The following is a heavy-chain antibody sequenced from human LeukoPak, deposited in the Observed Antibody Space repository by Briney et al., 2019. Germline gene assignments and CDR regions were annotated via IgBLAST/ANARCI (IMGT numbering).Heavy chain of an antibody. CDR3: ARDPEYSSGWLTGWLDP. CDR1: GGTFSSYA. D-gene: IGHD6-19*01. CDR2: IIPIFGTA. Sequence: SVKVSCKASGGTFSSYAISWVRQAPGQGLEWMGGIIPIFGTANYAQKFQGRVTITTDESTSTAYMELSSLRSEDTAVYYCARDPEYSSGWLTGWLDPWGQGTLVTVSS. J-gene: IGHJ5*02. V-gene: IGHV1-69*05.